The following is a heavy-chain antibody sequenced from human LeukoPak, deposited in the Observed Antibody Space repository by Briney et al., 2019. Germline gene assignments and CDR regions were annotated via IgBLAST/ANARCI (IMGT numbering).Heavy chain of an antibody. V-gene: IGHV3-23*01. J-gene: IGHJ4*02. Sequence: GSSLRLSCAASGFTFNSYAIHWVRQAPGKGLEWVSAISGSGGSTYYADSVKGRFTISRDNSKNTLYLQMNSLRAEDTAVYYCAKSLLTGYYRPCHDYWGQGTLVTVSS. D-gene: IGHD3-9*01. CDR3: AKSLLTGYYRPCHDY. CDR2: ISGSGGST. CDR1: GFTFNSYA.